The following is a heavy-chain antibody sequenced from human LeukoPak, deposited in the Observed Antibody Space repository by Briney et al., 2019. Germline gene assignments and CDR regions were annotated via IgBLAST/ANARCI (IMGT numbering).Heavy chain of an antibody. J-gene: IGHJ3*02. CDR2: ISSSSSYI. D-gene: IGHD3-10*01. V-gene: IGHV3-21*01. Sequence: PGGSLRLSCAASGFTFSSYSMNWVRQAPGKGLEWVSSISSSSSYIYYADSVKGRFTISRDNAKNSLYLQMNSLRAEDTAVYYCARSSGSGNPAFDTWGQGTMVTVSS. CDR3: ARSSGSGNPAFDT. CDR1: GFTFSSYS.